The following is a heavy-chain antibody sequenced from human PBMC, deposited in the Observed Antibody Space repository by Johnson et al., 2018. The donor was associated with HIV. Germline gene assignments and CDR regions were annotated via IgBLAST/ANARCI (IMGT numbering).Heavy chain of an antibody. CDR3: AREGKYLAGAEDAFDI. V-gene: IGHV3-30-3*01. D-gene: IGHD2/OR15-2a*01. Sequence: QVQLVESGGGVVQPGRSLRLSCAASGFTFSSYAMHWVRQAPGKGLEWVAVISYDGSNKYYADSVKGRFTISRDNSKNTLYLQMNSLRAEDTVVYYCAREGKYLAGAEDAFDIWCQGTMVTVSS. CDR2: ISYDGSNK. J-gene: IGHJ3*02. CDR1: GFTFSSYA.